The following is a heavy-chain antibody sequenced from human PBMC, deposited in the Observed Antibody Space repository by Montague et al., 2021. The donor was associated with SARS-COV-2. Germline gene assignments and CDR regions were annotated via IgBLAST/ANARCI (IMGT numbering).Heavy chain of an antibody. V-gene: IGHV4-59*01. Sequence: SETLSLTCIVSGGFFSGYYWSWIRQPPGKGLEWIGYIYHSGTTNFNPSXXSGVTMSLDTSKKQFSLRLSSVTAADTAVYYCARTFLEATMSPPPAFDIWGQGTLVTVSS. CDR2: IYHSGTT. CDR1: GGFFSGYY. J-gene: IGHJ3*02. CDR3: ARTFLEATMSPPPAFDI. D-gene: IGHD3-3*01.